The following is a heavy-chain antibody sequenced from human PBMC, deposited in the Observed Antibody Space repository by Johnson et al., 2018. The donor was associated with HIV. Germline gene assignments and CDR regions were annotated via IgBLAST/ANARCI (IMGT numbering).Heavy chain of an antibody. D-gene: IGHD1-26*01. CDR2: IGTAGDT. CDR1: GFTFSSYW. CDR3: ARALRYSGSLWAFDI. V-gene: IGHV3-13*01. J-gene: IGHJ3*02. Sequence: VQLVESGGGLVQPGGSLRLSCAASGFTFSSYWMSWVRQATGKVLEWVSAIGTAGDTYYVDSVKGRFIISRDNSKNTLYLQMGSLRVEDMAVYYCARALRYSGSLWAFDIWGQGAMVTVAS.